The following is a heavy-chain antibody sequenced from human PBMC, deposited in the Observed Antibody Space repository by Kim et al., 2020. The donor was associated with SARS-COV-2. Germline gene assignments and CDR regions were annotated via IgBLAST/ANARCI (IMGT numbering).Heavy chain of an antibody. J-gene: IGHJ3*02. CDR1: GGSISSYY. V-gene: IGHV4-4*07. Sequence: SETLSLTCTVSGGSISSYYWSWIRQPAGKGLEWIGRIYTSGSTNYNPSLKSRVTMSVDTSKNQFSLKLSSVTAADTAVYYCAREAGHYSSGYKDGYDAFDIWGQGTMVTVSS. CDR3: AREAGHYSSGYKDGYDAFDI. CDR2: IYTSGST. D-gene: IGHD3-22*01.